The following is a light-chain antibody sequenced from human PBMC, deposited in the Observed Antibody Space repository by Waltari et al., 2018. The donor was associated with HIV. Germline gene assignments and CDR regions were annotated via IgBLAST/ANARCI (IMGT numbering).Light chain of an antibody. CDR1: NGDFGDYDS. J-gene: IGLJ2*01. CDR2: EVN. Sequence: QSALTQPASVSGSPGQPITISCAGSNGDFGDYDSVSWYQQHPGKAPKLLIYEVNNRPSGVSGRFSGSKSGNTASLTISGLQSEDEADYYCSSYTTTTTLVFGGGTKLTVL. CDR3: SSYTTTTTLV. V-gene: IGLV2-14*03.